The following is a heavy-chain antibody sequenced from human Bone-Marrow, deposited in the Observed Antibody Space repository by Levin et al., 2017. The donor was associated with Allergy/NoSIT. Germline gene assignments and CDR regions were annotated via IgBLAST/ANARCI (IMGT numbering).Heavy chain of an antibody. CDR1: GFTFRNYG. V-gene: IGHV3-30*18. CDR2: ISYDGSNK. Sequence: GESLKISCAASGFTFRNYGTHWVRQAPGKGLEWVAVISYDGSNKQYADSVKGRFTISRDNSKNTLDLQMNSLRAEDTAVYYCAKDRTKYYYGSESYGDGMDVWGQGTTVTVSS. D-gene: IGHD3-10*01. CDR3: AKDRTKYYYGSESYGDGMDV. J-gene: IGHJ6*02.